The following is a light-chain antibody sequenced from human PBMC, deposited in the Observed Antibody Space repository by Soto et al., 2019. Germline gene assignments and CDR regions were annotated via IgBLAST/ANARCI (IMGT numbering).Light chain of an antibody. CDR1: QSVLYSSNSKNY. V-gene: IGKV4-1*01. J-gene: IGKJ2*01. CDR3: QQHYSTPYT. CDR2: WAS. Sequence: DIVMTQSPDSLAVSLGERATINCKSSQSVLYSSNSKNYLAWYQQKPGQPPKLLIYWASTRESGVPDRFSGRGSGTEFTLTISSLQAEDVAVYYCQQHYSTPYTFGQGTKLEIK.